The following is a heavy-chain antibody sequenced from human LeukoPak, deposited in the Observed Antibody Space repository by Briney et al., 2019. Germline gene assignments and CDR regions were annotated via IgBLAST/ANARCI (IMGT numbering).Heavy chain of an antibody. CDR3: ARASAYCGGDCYPPGENWFDP. CDR1: GYTFTSYG. D-gene: IGHD2-21*02. CDR2: ISAYNGNT. J-gene: IGHJ5*02. V-gene: IGHV1-18*01. Sequence: ASVKVSCKASGYTFTSYGIGWGRQAPGQGLGWMGWISAYNGNTNYAQKLQGRVTMTTDTSTSTAYMELRSLRSDDTAVYYCARASAYCGGDCYPPGENWFDPWGQGTLVTVSS.